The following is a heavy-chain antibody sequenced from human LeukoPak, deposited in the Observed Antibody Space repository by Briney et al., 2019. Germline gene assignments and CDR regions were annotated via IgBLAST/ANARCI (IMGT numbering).Heavy chain of an antibody. Sequence: GGSLRLSCAASGFTFSSYGMHWVRQAPGKGLEWVAVIWYDGSNKYYADSVKGRFTISRDNSKNTLYLQMNSLRAEDTAVYYCARSIAVAAKIREFDAFDIWGQGTMVTVSS. V-gene: IGHV3-33*01. CDR1: GFTFSSYG. D-gene: IGHD6-19*01. CDR3: ARSIAVAAKIREFDAFDI. J-gene: IGHJ3*02. CDR2: IWYDGSNK.